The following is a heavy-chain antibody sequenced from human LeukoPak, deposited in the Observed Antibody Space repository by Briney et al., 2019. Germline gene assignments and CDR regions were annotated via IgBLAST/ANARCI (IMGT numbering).Heavy chain of an antibody. J-gene: IGHJ4*02. Sequence: GGSLRLSCAASGFTFSSYEMNWVRQAPGKGLEWVSYISSSGSTIYYADSVKGRFTISRDNAKNSLYLQMNSLRAEDTAVYYCARARGYSSSWYRNSYYFDYWGQGTLVTVSS. CDR1: GFTFSSYE. CDR3: ARARGYSSSWYRNSYYFDY. CDR2: ISSSGSTI. V-gene: IGHV3-48*03. D-gene: IGHD6-13*01.